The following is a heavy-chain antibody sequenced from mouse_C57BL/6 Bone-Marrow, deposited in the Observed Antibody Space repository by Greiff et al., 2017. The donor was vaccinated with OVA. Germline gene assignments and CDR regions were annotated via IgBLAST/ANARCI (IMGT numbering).Heavy chain of an antibody. J-gene: IGHJ3*01. D-gene: IGHD3-3*01. V-gene: IGHV2-5*01. CDR3: AKNSWLAFAY. Sequence: VQLVESGPGLVQPSQSLSITCTVSGFSLTSYGVHWVRQSPGKGLEWLGVIWRGGSTDYNADFMSRLSTTKDNSKSQVFFKMNSLQADDTAIYDCAKNSWLAFAYWGQGTLVTVSA. CDR2: IWRGGST. CDR1: GFSLTSYG.